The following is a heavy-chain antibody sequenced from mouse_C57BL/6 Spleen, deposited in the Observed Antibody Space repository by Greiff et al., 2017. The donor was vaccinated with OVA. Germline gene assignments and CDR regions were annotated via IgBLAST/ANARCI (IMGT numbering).Heavy chain of an antibody. CDR3: ARRDGYLDY. J-gene: IGHJ2*01. V-gene: IGHV7-3*01. D-gene: IGHD2-3*01. Sequence: EVKLQESGGGLVQPGGSLSLSCAASGFTFTDYYMSWVRQPPGKALEWLGFIRNKANGYTTEYSASVKGRFTISRDNSQSILYLQMNALRAEDSATYYCARRDGYLDYWGQGTTLTVSS. CDR1: GFTFTDYY. CDR2: IRNKANGYTT.